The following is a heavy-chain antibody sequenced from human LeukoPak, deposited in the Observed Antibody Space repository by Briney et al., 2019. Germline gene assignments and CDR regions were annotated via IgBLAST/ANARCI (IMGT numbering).Heavy chain of an antibody. CDR2: IPYDGSNK. CDR1: GFTFSSYG. Sequence: GGSLRLSCAASGFTFSSYGMHWVRQAPGKGLEWVAVIPYDGSNKYYADSVKGRFTISRDNSKNTLYLQMNSLRAEDTAVYYCAKGYHYCSGGSCFYYYYGMDVWGQGTTVTVSS. D-gene: IGHD2-15*01. CDR3: AKGYHYCSGGSCFYYYYGMDV. V-gene: IGHV3-30*18. J-gene: IGHJ6*02.